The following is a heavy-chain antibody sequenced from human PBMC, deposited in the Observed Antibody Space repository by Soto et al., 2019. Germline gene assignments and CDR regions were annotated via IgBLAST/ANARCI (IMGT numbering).Heavy chain of an antibody. CDR3: ARGPPFPGYYYYYGMDV. CDR2: ISAYNGNT. Sequence: GASVKVSCKASGYTFTSYGISWVRQAPGQGLEWMGWISAYNGNTNYAQKLQGRVTMTTDTSTSTAYMELRSLRSDDTAVYYCARGPPFPGYYYYYGMDVWGQGTTVTVSS. CDR1: GYTFTSYG. J-gene: IGHJ6*02. V-gene: IGHV1-18*01.